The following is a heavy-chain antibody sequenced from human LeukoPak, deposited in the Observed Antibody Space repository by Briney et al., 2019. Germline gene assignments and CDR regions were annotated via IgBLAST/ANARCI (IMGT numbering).Heavy chain of an antibody. CDR2: IIPIFGTA. V-gene: IGHV1-69*05. CDR1: GGTFSSYA. D-gene: IGHD5-24*01. CDR3: ARVRDGYNGNWFDP. J-gene: IGHJ5*02. Sequence: GSSVKVSCKASGGTFSSYAISWVRQAPGQGLEWMGGIIPIFGTANYAQKFQGRVTITTDESTSTAYMELSSLRSEDTAVYYCARVRDGYNGNWFDPWGQGTLVTVSS.